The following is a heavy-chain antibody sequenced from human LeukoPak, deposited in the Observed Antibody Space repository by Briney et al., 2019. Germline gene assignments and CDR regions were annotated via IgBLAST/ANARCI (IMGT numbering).Heavy chain of an antibody. CDR2: IYPGDSDT. J-gene: IGHJ6*02. CDR3: AIFFYKQKTAYDMDV. D-gene: IGHD1-1*01. V-gene: IGHV5-51*01. Sequence: GECLKISCKGSGYSFTSYWIAWVRQMPEKGREGRGIIYPGDSDTRYRPYFQSQVTFSVDKSISTAYLQWSSLNASDTAMYYCAIFFYKQKTAYDMDVWGQGTTVTVSS. CDR1: GYSFTSYW.